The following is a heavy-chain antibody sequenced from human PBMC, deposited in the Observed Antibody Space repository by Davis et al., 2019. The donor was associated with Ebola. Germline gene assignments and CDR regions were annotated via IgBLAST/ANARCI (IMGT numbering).Heavy chain of an antibody. Sequence: SETLSLTCAVYGGSFSGYYWSWIRQPPGKGLEWIGEINHSGSTNYNPSLKSRVTISVDTSKNQFSLQLNSVTPEDTAVYYCARSRGPFDYWGQGTLVTVSS. CDR1: GGSFSGYY. J-gene: IGHJ4*02. CDR2: INHSGST. D-gene: IGHD3-10*01. CDR3: ARSRGPFDY. V-gene: IGHV4-34*01.